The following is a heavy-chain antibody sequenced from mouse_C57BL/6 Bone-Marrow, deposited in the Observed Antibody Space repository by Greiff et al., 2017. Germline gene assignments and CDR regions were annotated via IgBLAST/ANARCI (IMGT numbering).Heavy chain of an antibody. V-gene: IGHV1-69*01. D-gene: IGHD1-1*02. J-gene: IGHJ3*01. CDR3: AIEVGGGFAY. CDR2: IDPSDSYT. CDR1: GYTFTSYW. Sequence: QVQLQQPGAELVMPGASVKLSCKASGYTFTSYWMHWVKQRPGQGLEWIGEIDPSDSYTNYNQKFKGKATLTVDKSSSTAYMQLSSLTSEDSAVXYCAIEVGGGFAYWGQGTLVTVSA.